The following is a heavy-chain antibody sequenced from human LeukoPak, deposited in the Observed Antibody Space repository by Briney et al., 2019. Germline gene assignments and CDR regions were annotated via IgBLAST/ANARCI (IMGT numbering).Heavy chain of an antibody. CDR3: ARDGTDSSGWGFQDY. CDR1: GGSISSGGYS. CDR2: IYHSGST. J-gene: IGHJ4*02. D-gene: IGHD6-19*01. V-gene: IGHV4-30-2*01. Sequence: SQTLSLTCAVSGGSISSGGYSWSWIRQPPGKGLEWIGYIYHSGSTYYNPSLKSRVTISVDRSKNQFSLKLSSVTAADTAVYYCARDGTDSSGWGFQDYWGQGTLVTVSS.